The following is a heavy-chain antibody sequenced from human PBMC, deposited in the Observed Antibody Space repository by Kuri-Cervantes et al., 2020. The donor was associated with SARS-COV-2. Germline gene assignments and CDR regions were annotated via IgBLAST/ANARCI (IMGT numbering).Heavy chain of an antibody. D-gene: IGHD5-18*01. V-gene: IGHV4-39*01. Sequence: GSLRLSCTVSGGSISSSSYYWGWIRQPPGKGLEWIGSIYYSGSTYYNPSLKSRLTISVDTSKNQFSLKLSSVTAADTAVYYCASGYSYVLDYWGQGTLVTVSS. J-gene: IGHJ4*02. CDR1: GGSISSSSYY. CDR3: ASGYSYVLDY. CDR2: IYYSGST.